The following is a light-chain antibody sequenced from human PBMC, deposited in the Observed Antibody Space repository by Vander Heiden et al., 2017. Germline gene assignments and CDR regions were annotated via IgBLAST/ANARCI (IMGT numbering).Light chain of an antibody. Sequence: SVFTQPPSASAAPGRKVTISCSGSSSNIGNNYVSWYQQLPGTAPKLLIYDNNKRPSGIPDRFSGSKSGTSATLGITGLQSGDEADYYCGTWDSSLSAGQVFGGGTKLTVL. CDR2: DNN. CDR1: SSNIGNNY. CDR3: GTWDSSLSAGQV. V-gene: IGLV1-51*01. J-gene: IGLJ2*01.